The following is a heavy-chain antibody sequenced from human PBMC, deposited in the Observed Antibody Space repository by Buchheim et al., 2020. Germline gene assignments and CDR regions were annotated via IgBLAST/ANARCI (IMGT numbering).Heavy chain of an antibody. CDR1: GYTFTSYY. D-gene: IGHD2-21*02. CDR2: INPSGGST. Sequence: QVQLVQSGAEVKKPGASVKVSCKASGYTFTSYYMHWVRQAPGQGLEWMGMINPSGGSTSYAQKFQGRVTMTRATSTSTVYMELSSLRSEDTAVYYCARDGLGGDFPALVDYWGQGTL. V-gene: IGHV1-46*03. J-gene: IGHJ4*02. CDR3: ARDGLGGDFPALVDY.